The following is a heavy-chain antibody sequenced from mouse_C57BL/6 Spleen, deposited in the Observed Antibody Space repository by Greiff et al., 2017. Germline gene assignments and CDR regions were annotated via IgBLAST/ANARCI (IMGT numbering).Heavy chain of an antibody. J-gene: IGHJ3*01. D-gene: IGHD2-4*01. CDR3: ARSNYDYDWFAY. CDR1: GYTFTSYW. Sequence: VQLQQPGAELVRPGSSVKLSCKASGYTFTSYWMHWVKQRPIQGLEWIGNIDPSDSETHYNQKFKDKATLTVDKSSSTAYMQLSSLTSEDSAVYYCARSNYDYDWFAYWGQGTLVTVYA. V-gene: IGHV1-52*01. CDR2: IDPSDSET.